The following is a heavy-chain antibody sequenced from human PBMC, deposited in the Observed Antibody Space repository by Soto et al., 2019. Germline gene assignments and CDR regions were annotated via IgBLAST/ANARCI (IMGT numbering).Heavy chain of an antibody. D-gene: IGHD6-13*01. CDR3: ARASIAAAAPDAFDI. J-gene: IGHJ3*02. CDR2: IWYDGSNK. CDR1: GFTFSSYG. V-gene: IGHV3-33*01. Sequence: QVQLVESGGGVVQPGRSLRLSCAASGFTFSSYGMHWVRQAPGKGLEWVAVIWYDGSNKYYADSVKGRFTISRDNSKNTLYLQMTSLRAEDTAVYYCARASIAAAAPDAFDIWGQGTMVTVSS.